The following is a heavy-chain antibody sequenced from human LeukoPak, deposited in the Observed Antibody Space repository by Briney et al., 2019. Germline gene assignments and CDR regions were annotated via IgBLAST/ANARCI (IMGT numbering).Heavy chain of an antibody. CDR3: ARFSSGWYLSAFDI. CDR1: GFTFSSYW. Sequence: EGSLRLSCAASGFTFSSYWMHWVRQAPGKGLVWVSRINSDGSSTSYADSVKGRFTISRDNAKNTLYLQMNSLRAEDTAVYYCARFSSGWYLSAFDIWGQGTMVNVSS. J-gene: IGHJ3*02. CDR2: INSDGSST. V-gene: IGHV3-74*01. D-gene: IGHD6-19*01.